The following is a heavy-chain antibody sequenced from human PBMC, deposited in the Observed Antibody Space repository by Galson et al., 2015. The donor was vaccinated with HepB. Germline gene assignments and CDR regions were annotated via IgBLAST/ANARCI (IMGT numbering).Heavy chain of an antibody. D-gene: IGHD2-8*01. CDR1: GYTFSRHW. V-gene: IGHV1-46*01. J-gene: IGHJ6*02. CDR3: ARVPPYCSNSSCDTREGIDV. CDR2: INPSDGFT. Sequence: SVKVSCKASGYTFSRHWIHWVRQAPGQGPEWMGIINPSDGFTSHAQEFQGRVTLTTDTSTSTAYMELSSLRSEDTAIYYCARVPPYCSNSSCDTREGIDVWGQGTTVTVSS.